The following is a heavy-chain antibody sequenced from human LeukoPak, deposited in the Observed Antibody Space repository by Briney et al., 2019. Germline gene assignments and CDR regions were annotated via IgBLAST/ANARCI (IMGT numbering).Heavy chain of an antibody. J-gene: IGHJ4*02. CDR3: AKYYYGSGSAFRALDY. CDR1: GFTFRSYA. CDR2: INGGGDST. D-gene: IGHD3-10*01. Sequence: GGSLRLSCAASGFTFRSYAMSWVRQAPGKGLEWVSAINGGGDSTYYVDSVKGRFTISRDNSENTLYLQMNSLRAEDTAVYYCAKYYYGSGSAFRALDYWGQGTLVTVSS. V-gene: IGHV3-23*01.